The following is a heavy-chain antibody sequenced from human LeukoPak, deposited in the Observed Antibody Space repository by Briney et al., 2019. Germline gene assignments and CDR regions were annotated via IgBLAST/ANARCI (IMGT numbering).Heavy chain of an antibody. CDR1: GGSIGTYY. CDR2: IYVTGST. CDR3: ARHIGGGIEDMDV. D-gene: IGHD3-16*02. V-gene: IGHV4-59*08. J-gene: IGHJ6*03. Sequence: PSETLSLTFTVPGGSIGTYYWSWIRQSPGKGLEWIGYIYVTGSTRYNPYLQSRVTISVDTSRNQFFLEMSSVTAADTAVYYCARHIGGGIEDMDVWGKGTKVTVSS.